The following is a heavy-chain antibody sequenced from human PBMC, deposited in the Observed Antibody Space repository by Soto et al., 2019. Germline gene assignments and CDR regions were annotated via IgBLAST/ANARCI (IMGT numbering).Heavy chain of an antibody. Sequence: EVQLVESGGGLVQPGRSLRLSCAASGFTFDDYAMQWVRQAPGKGLEWVSGISWNSGSIGYADSVKGRFTISRDNAKNSLYLQMNSLRAEDTALYYCAKAENHYFDYWGQGTLVTVSS. CDR2: ISWNSGSI. CDR1: GFTFDDYA. J-gene: IGHJ4*02. CDR3: AKAENHYFDY. V-gene: IGHV3-9*01.